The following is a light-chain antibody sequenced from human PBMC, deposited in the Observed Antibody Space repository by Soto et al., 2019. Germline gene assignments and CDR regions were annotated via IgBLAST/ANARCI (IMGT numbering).Light chain of an antibody. CDR1: QSVSSN. CDR3: QQYHNWPIT. J-gene: IGKJ5*01. V-gene: IGKV3-15*01. CDR2: GAS. Sequence: EIVMTQSPATLSESPGERATLSCRASQSVSSNLAWYQQKPGQAPRLLIYGASTRATGIPARFSGSGSGTEFTLAISSLQSEDFAVYYCQQYHNWPITFGQGTRLEIK.